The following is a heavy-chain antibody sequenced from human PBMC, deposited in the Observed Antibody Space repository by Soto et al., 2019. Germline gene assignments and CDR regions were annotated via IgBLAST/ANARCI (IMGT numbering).Heavy chain of an antibody. V-gene: IGHV1-8*01. D-gene: IGHD3-3*01. J-gene: IGHJ3*02. CDR2: MNPNSGNT. Sequence: ASVKVSCKASGYTFTSYDINWVRQATGQGLEWMGWMNPNSGNTGYAQKFQGRVTMTRNTSISTAYMELSSLRSEDTAVYYCARGRVDVWSDPHPGDAFDIWGQGTMVTVSS. CDR1: GYTFTSYD. CDR3: ARGRVDVWSDPHPGDAFDI.